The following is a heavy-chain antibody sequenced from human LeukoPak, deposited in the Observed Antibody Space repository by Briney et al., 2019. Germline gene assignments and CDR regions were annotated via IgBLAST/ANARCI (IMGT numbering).Heavy chain of an antibody. J-gene: IGHJ4*02. CDR1: GFTFSSYE. CDR2: ISSSGSTI. Sequence: PGGSLRLSCAASGFTFSSYEMNWVRQAPGKGLEWVSYISSSGSTIYYADSVKGRITISRDNAKNSLYLQMNSLRAEDTAVYYCARDRPRGSMVRGVHDYWGQGTLVTVSS. V-gene: IGHV3-48*03. CDR3: ARDRPRGSMVRGVHDY. D-gene: IGHD3-10*01.